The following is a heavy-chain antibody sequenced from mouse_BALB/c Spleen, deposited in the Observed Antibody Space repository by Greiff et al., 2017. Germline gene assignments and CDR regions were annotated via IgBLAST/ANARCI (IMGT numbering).Heavy chain of an antibody. Sequence: EVKLVESGGGLVKPGGSLKLSCAASGFTFSSYTMSWVRQTPEKRLEWVATISSGGGNTYYPDSVKGRFTISRDNAKNNLYLQMSSLRSEDTALYYCARSRTTVVSFDYWGQGTTLTVSS. D-gene: IGHD1-1*01. CDR3: ARSRTTVVSFDY. CDR2: ISSGGGNT. V-gene: IGHV5-9*03. J-gene: IGHJ2*01. CDR1: GFTFSSYT.